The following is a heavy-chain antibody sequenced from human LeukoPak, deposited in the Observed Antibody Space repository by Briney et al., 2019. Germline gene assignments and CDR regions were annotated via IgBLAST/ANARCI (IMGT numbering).Heavy chain of an antibody. Sequence: GGSLRLSCTASGFTFGDYAMTWVRQAPGKGLVWVSRINSDGINTSYADSVKGRFTISRDNSKNTLFLQMNSLRAEDTAVYYCARGHWFAHLDYWGQGTLVTVSS. CDR1: GFTFGDYA. CDR3: ARGHWFAHLDY. CDR2: INSDGINT. J-gene: IGHJ4*02. V-gene: IGHV3-74*01. D-gene: IGHD3-9*01.